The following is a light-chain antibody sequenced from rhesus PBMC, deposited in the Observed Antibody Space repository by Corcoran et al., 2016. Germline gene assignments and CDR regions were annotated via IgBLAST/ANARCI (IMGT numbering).Light chain of an antibody. CDR2: KAP. CDR3: QQRNSYPLT. J-gene: IGKJ4*01. Sequence: DIQMTQSPSSLSASVGDRVTITCRASQCISSYLAWYQQKPGKAPKLLISKAPTLQSGVPPRFSASGSGTDFTLTISSRQPEDFATYYCQQRNSYPLTFGGGTKVEVK. V-gene: IGKV1-25*01. CDR1: QCISSY.